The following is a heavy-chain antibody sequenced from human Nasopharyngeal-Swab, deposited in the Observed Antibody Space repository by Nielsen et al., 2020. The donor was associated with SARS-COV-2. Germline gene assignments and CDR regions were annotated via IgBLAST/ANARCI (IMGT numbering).Heavy chain of an antibody. CDR3: ARDGVTIFRVVGYYYYMDV. CDR2: ISSSSSYI. Sequence: GESLKISCAASGFTFSSYSMNWVRQAPGKGLEWVSSISSSSSYIYYADSVKGRFTISRDNAKNSLYLQMNSLRAEDTAVYYCARDGVTIFRVVGYYYYMDVWGKGTTVTVSS. J-gene: IGHJ6*03. D-gene: IGHD3-3*01. CDR1: GFTFSSYS. V-gene: IGHV3-21*01.